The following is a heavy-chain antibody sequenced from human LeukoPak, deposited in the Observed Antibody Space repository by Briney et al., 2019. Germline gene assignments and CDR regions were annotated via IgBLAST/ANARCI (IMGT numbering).Heavy chain of an antibody. CDR2: ISAYNGNT. J-gene: IGHJ4*02. Sequence: GASVKVSCKASGYTFTSYGISWMRQAPGQGLEWMGWISAYNGNTNYAQKLQGRVTMTTDTSTSTAYMELRSLRSDDTAVYYCARDYYDSSGYYGPSPRPPFDYWGQGTLVTVSS. CDR1: GYTFTSYG. D-gene: IGHD3-22*01. CDR3: ARDYYDSSGYYGPSPRPPFDY. V-gene: IGHV1-18*01.